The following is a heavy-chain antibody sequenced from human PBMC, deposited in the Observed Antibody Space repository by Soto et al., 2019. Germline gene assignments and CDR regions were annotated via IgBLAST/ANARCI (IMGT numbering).Heavy chain of an antibody. Sequence: VQLVESGGGVIQPGGSLRLSCAASGLSVSNNHMTWVRQAPGKGLEWVSLIHGGGSAYYADSVKGRFTISRDNSKNTLYRQMDSVRAEDTAIYYCAGRLTTAASLDYWGQGTLVTVSS. CDR2: IHGGGSA. J-gene: IGHJ4*02. CDR1: GLSVSNNH. V-gene: IGHV3-53*01. D-gene: IGHD1-1*01. CDR3: AGRLTTAASLDY.